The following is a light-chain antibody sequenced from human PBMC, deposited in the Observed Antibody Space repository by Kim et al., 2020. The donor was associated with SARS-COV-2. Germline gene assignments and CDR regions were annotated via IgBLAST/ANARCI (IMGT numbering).Light chain of an antibody. V-gene: IGKV1-39*01. CDR3: QQSHTTPS. CDR1: QFINNY. Sequence: SASVGDRVTITCRTSQFINNYLSWYQQKPGRAPKLLIYAASSLQGGVPSRFSGSGSGTEFTLTINSLQPEDFATYYCQQSHTTPSFGQGTKVDIK. J-gene: IGKJ1*01. CDR2: AAS.